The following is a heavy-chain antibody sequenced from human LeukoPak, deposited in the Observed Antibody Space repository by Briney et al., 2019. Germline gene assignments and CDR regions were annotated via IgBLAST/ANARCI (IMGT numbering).Heavy chain of an antibody. CDR3: ARGQQQLVRD. CDR2: IYHSGST. J-gene: IGHJ4*02. V-gene: IGHV4-38-2*02. CDR1: GYSISSGYY. D-gene: IGHD6-13*01. Sequence: PSQTLSLTCTVSGYSISSGYYWGWIRQPPGKGLEWIGSIYHSGSTYYNPSLKSRVTISVDTSKNQFSLKLSSVTAADTAVYYCARGQQQLVRDWGQGTLVTVSS.